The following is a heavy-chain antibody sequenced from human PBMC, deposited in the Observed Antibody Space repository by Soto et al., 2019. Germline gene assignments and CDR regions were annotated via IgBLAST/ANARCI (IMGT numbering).Heavy chain of an antibody. Sequence: QVLLVQSGAEVKKPGSSVKVSCKASGGSVSTYSISWVRQAPGQGLEWMGGIIPILGTTNYAQKFRGRVSISADEHTSTVYMELSSLRFEDTAIYYCAREFIEYSSQTSWFDPWGQGTLVTVSS. V-gene: IGHV1-69*01. CDR3: AREFIEYSSQTSWFDP. CDR1: GGSVSTYS. D-gene: IGHD3-22*01. J-gene: IGHJ5*02. CDR2: IIPILGTT.